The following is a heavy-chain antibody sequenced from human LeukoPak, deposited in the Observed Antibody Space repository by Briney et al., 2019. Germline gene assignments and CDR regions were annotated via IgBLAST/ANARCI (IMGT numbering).Heavy chain of an antibody. CDR3: ARRTSNPVGAIDC. CDR1: GGSISIIDYY. J-gene: IGHJ4*02. D-gene: IGHD1-26*01. V-gene: IGHV4-39*01. CDR2: ISYSGT. Sequence: SETLSLTCTVSGGSISIIDYYWGWIRQPPGKGLEWIGSISYSGTHYNPSLKSRLTISVDTPKNQFFLKLTSVTAADTAVYYCARRTSNPVGAIDCWGQGTLVTVSS.